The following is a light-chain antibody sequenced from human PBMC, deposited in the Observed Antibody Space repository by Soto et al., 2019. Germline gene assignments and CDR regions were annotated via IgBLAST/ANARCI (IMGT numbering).Light chain of an antibody. Sequence: EIVLTQSPGTLSLSPGDRATLSCRASQSVSFSYVGWYQPKAGQAPRLLIYGATSRATGIPDRFSGSESGIDFTLTISRLEAEDFAVYYCQEYGSSPLTFGGGTKVEIK. CDR1: QSVSFSY. J-gene: IGKJ4*01. V-gene: IGKV3-20*01. CDR2: GAT. CDR3: QEYGSSPLT.